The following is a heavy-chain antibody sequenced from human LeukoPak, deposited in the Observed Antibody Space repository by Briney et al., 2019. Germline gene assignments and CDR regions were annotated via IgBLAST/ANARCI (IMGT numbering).Heavy chain of an antibody. Sequence: SETLSLTCTVSGVSISSYYWSWIRQPPGKGLEWIGDIYYSGSTNYNPSLKSRVTISVDTSKNQFSLKLSSVTAADTAVYYCARYRAAAGLNYFDYWGQGTLVTVSS. CDR2: IYYSGST. J-gene: IGHJ4*02. CDR1: GVSISSYY. D-gene: IGHD6-13*01. CDR3: ARYRAAAGLNYFDY. V-gene: IGHV4-59*01.